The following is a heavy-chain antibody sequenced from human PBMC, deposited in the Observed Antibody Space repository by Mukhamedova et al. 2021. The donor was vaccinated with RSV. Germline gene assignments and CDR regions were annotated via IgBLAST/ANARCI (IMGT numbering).Heavy chain of an antibody. V-gene: IGHV6-1*01. CDR3: ARDFDY. J-gene: IGHJ4*02. CDR2: TYYRSKWYH. Sequence: GRTYYRSKWYHDYAVSVKSRITINPDTSKNQFSLHLNSVTPDDTAVYFCARDFDYWGQGTLVTVSS.